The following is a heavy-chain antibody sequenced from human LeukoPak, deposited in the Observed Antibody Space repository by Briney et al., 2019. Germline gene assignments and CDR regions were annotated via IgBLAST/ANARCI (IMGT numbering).Heavy chain of an antibody. CDR3: ARFGRSHIYYYGSGSYPPNLYGMDV. CDR1: GYSFTSFW. V-gene: IGHV5-51*01. CDR2: IYPGDSDT. D-gene: IGHD3-10*01. J-gene: IGHJ6*04. Sequence: GESLKISCKGSGYSFTSFWIGWVRQLPGKGLEWMGIIYPGDSDTRYSPSFQGQVTISADKSISTAYLQWSSLKASDTAMYYCARFGRSHIYYYGSGSYPPNLYGMDVWGKGTTVTVSS.